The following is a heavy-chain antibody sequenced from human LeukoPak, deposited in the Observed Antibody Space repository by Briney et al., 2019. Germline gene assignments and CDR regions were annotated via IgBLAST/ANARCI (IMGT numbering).Heavy chain of an antibody. CDR2: ISSSSSYI. V-gene: IGHV3-21*01. Sequence: PGESLRLSCAASGFTFSSYSMNWVRQAPGKGLEWVSSISSSSSYIYYADSVKGRFTISRDNAKNSLYLQMNSLRAEDTAVYYCAREGYYDRSGFSLVDYWGQGTLVTVSS. D-gene: IGHD3-22*01. CDR1: GFTFSSYS. CDR3: AREGYYDRSGFSLVDY. J-gene: IGHJ4*02.